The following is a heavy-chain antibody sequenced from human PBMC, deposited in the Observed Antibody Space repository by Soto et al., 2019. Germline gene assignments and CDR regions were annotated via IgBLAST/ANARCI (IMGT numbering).Heavy chain of an antibody. CDR2: IYSGGST. Sequence: EVQLVESGAGLVQPGGSLRLSCAASGFTVSSNYMSWVCQAPGKGLEWVSVIYSGGSTYYADSVKGRFTISRHNSKNTLYLQMNSLRAEDTAVYYCARLDYGDNSGAFHIWGQGTMVTVSS. D-gene: IGHD4-17*01. J-gene: IGHJ3*02. CDR3: ARLDYGDNSGAFHI. CDR1: GFTVSSNY. V-gene: IGHV3-53*04.